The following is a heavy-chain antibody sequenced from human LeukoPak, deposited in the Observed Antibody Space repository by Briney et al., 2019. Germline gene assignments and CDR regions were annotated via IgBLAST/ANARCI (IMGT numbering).Heavy chain of an antibody. J-gene: IGHJ4*02. CDR1: GFIFSNAW. CDR2: ISNNGGYT. V-gene: IGHV3-23*01. CDR3: AKQLGYCSDGSCYFPY. D-gene: IGHD2-15*01. Sequence: GGSLRLSCAASGFIFSNAWMNWVRQAPGKGLEWVSAISNNGGYTYYADSVQGRFTISRDNSKSTLCLQMNSLRAEDTAVYYCAKQLGYCSDGSCYFPYWGQGTLVTVSS.